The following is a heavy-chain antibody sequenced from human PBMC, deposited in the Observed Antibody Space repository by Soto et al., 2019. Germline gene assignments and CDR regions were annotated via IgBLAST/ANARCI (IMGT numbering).Heavy chain of an antibody. D-gene: IGHD6-19*01. CDR2: ISYDGSNK. CDR3: AKSPGMDGSGWFFDY. CDR1: GFTFSSYG. V-gene: IGHV3-30*18. Sequence: GGSLRLSCAASGFTFSSYGMHWVRQAPGKGLEWVAVISYDGSNKYYADSVKGRFTISRDNSKNTLYLQMNILRAEDTAVYYCAKSPGMDGSGWFFDYWVQGTLVTVSS. J-gene: IGHJ4*02.